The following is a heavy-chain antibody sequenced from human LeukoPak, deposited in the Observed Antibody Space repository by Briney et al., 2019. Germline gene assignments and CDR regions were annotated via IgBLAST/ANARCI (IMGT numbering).Heavy chain of an antibody. J-gene: IGHJ4*02. V-gene: IGHV3-48*02. Sequence: HPGGSLRLSCAASGFTFSSYSMNWVRQAPGKGLEWVSYISSSSTIYYADSVKGRFTISRDNAKNSLYLQMNSLRDEDTAAYYCARDAAGTRIYWGQGTLVTVSS. CDR1: GFTFSSYS. CDR2: ISSSSTI. CDR3: ARDAAGTRIY. D-gene: IGHD6-13*01.